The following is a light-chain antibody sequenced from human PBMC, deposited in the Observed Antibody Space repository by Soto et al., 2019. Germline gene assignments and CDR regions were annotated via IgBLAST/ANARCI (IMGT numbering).Light chain of an antibody. V-gene: IGKV3D-15*01. J-gene: IGKJ4*01. CDR1: HSINSD. CDR3: QQYNNWPVT. CDR2: GAS. Sequence: EIVMTQSPATLSVSPGETTRLSFSASHSINSDVAWYQQKVGQTPRLLIHGASTRATGIAARFSGSGSGTEFTLTISGLQSEDFATYYCQQYNNWPVTFGGGTKVDNK.